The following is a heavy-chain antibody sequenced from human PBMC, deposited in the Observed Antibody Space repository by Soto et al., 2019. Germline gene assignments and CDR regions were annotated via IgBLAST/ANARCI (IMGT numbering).Heavy chain of an antibody. J-gene: IGHJ6*02. CDR1: GFTFSSYG. V-gene: IGHV3-30*18. CDR3: ANLGEQDV. Sequence: QVQLVESGGGVVQPGRSLRLSCAASGFTFSSYGMHWVRQAPGKGLEWVAVISYDGSNKYYADSVKGRFTISRDNSKNTLYLQMNSLRAEDTAVYYCANLGEQDVWGQDTTVTVSS. CDR2: ISYDGSNK. D-gene: IGHD3-10*01.